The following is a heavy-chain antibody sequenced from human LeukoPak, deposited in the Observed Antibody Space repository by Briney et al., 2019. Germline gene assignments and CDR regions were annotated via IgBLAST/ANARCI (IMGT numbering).Heavy chain of an antibody. J-gene: IGHJ3*02. CDR2: IWYDGSNK. CDR3: ARTGTTSWDAFDI. CDR1: GFTFSSYG. D-gene: IGHD1-1*01. V-gene: IGHV3-33*01. Sequence: GGSLRLSCAASGFTFSSYGMHWVRQAPGKGLEWVAVIWYDGSNKYYADSVKGRFTISRDNSKNTLYLQMNSLRAEDTAVYYCARTGTTSWDAFDIWXQGTMVTVSS.